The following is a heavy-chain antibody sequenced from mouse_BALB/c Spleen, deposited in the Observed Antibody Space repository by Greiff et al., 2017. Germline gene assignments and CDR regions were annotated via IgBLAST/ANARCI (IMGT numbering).Heavy chain of an antibody. V-gene: IGHV1S135*01. J-gene: IGHJ4*01. CDR2: IDPYNGGT. CDR1: GYAFTSYN. D-gene: IGHD2-1*01. Sequence: EVQLVESGPELVKPGASVKVSCKASGYAFTSYNMYWVKQSHGKSLEWIGYIDPYNGGTSYNQKFKGKATLTVDKSSSTAYMHLNSLTSEDSAVYYCASNGPYGTYAMDYWGQGTSVTVSS. CDR3: ASNGPYGTYAMDY.